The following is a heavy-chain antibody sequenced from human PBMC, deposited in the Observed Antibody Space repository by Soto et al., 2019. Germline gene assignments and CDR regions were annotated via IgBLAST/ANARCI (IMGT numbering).Heavy chain of an antibody. CDR2: ISSSTSYV. J-gene: IGHJ5*02. D-gene: IGHD3-3*01. V-gene: IGHV3-21*04. CDR1: GFTFSSYG. CDR3: ARGQRFSDWFDP. Sequence: GGSLRLSCAASGFTFSSYGMNWVRQAPGKGLEWVSSISSSTSYVYYADSVKGRFSVSRDNAKKILYLEMYALRTEDTAVYYCARGQRFSDWFDPWGQGTLVTVSS.